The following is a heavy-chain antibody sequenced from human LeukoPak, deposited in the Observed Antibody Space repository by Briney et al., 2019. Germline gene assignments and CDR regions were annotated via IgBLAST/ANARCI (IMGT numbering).Heavy chain of an antibody. D-gene: IGHD6-19*01. CDR3: ASGIAVAGYSDY. V-gene: IGHV4-39*07. CDR2: IYYSGST. CDR1: GGSISSSSYY. Sequence: SETLSLTCTVSGGSISSSSYYWGWIRQPPGKGLEWIGSIYYSGSTYYNPSLKSRVTMSVDTSKNQFSLKLSSVTAADTAVYYCASGIAVAGYSDYWGQGTLVTVSS. J-gene: IGHJ4*02.